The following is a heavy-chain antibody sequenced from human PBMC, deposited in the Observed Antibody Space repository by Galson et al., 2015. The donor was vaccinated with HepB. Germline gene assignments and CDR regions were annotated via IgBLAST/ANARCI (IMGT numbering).Heavy chain of an antibody. CDR3: AREDRVSSRYAFDI. V-gene: IGHV4-30-4*08. J-gene: IGHJ3*02. Sequence: LRLSCAASGFPFSDSYMSWIRQPPGKGLEWIGYIYYSGSTYYNPSLKSRVTISVDTSKNQFSLKLSSVTAADTAVYYCAREDRVSSRYAFDIWGQGTMVTVSS. CDR1: GFPFSDSY. CDR2: IYYSGST. D-gene: IGHD2-15*01.